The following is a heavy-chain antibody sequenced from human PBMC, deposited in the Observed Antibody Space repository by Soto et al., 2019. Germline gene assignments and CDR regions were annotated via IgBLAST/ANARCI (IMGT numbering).Heavy chain of an antibody. D-gene: IGHD3-10*01. J-gene: IGHJ4*02. CDR2: IYYSGST. CDR1: GGSISSGGYY. V-gene: IGHV4-31*03. Sequence: PSETLSLTCTVSGGSISSGGYYWSWIRQHPGKGLEWIGYIYYSGSTYYNPSLKSRVTISVDTSKNQFSLKLSSVTAADTAVYYCARWVDGGNYYGSGSTDYWGQGTLVTVSS. CDR3: ARWVDGGNYYGSGSTDY.